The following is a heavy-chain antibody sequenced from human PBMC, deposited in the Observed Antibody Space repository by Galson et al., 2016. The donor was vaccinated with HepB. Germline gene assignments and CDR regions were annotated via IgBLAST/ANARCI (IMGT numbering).Heavy chain of an antibody. V-gene: IGHV4-31*03. Sequence: TLSLTCSVSGGSISNCDCYWNWIRQHPGNGLEWIGSIHHSGSLHYNPSPNNRVTISPDTSRNHFPLNLLSVTAADTATYFCTRGTDAYKLGNTWGQGILVTVSS. J-gene: IGHJ5*02. CDR2: IHHSGSL. CDR1: GGSISNCDCY. CDR3: TRGTDAYKLGNT. D-gene: IGHD5-24*01.